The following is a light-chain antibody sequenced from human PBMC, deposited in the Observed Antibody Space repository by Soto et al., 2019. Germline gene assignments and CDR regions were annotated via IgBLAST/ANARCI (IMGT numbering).Light chain of an antibody. J-gene: IGKJ2*01. V-gene: IGKV3-20*01. CDR1: QSISSRF. CDR3: RHYGGAPPYT. Sequence: EVVLTQSPGTLSLSPGERATLSCRASQSISSRFLAWYRQNPGQAPRLLMYATSIRATGSPDRFRGSGSGTDFTLTISRLEPEDFAVYYCRHYGGAPPYTFGQGTKVDIK. CDR2: ATS.